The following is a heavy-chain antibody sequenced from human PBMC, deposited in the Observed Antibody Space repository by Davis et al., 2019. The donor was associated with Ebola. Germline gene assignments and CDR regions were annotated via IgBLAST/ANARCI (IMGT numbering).Heavy chain of an antibody. CDR2: IWYDGSNK. V-gene: IGHV3-33*01. D-gene: IGHD1-7*01. CDR1: GFTFSSYG. CDR3: ARQLELRGYYYGMDV. J-gene: IGHJ6*02. Sequence: GESLKTSCAASGFTFSSYGMHWVRQAPGKGLEWVAVIWYDGSNKYYADSVKGRFTISRDNSKNTLYLQMNSLRAEDTAVYYCARQLELRGYYYGMDVWGQGTTVTVSS.